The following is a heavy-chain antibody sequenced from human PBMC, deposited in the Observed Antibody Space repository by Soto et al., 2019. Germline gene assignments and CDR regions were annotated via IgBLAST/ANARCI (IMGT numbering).Heavy chain of an antibody. J-gene: IGHJ1*01. CDR1: GFNVNSYT. D-gene: IGHD6-19*01. CDR3: ARERSLAVSAPGY. Sequence: VQLVDSGGGVVQPGGSLRLSCAASGFNVNSYTIYWVRQAPGKGLEWVASNSPDGVNEYYADSAKGRFTIFRDISKNTLFVEMNSMRAEDSAMYFCARERSLAVSAPGYLGQGTMVTVSS. CDR2: NSPDGVNE. V-gene: IGHV3-30-3*01.